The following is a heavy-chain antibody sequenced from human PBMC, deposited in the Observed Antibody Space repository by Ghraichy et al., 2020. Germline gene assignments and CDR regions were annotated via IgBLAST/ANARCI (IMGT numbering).Heavy chain of an antibody. D-gene: IGHD1-26*01. V-gene: IGHV4-30-4*01. CDR3: ARERSYFIDY. Sequence: SRTLSLTCTVSGGSLTGGDYYWSWIRQPPGKGLEWIGYIYHGGSSYYNPSLKSRLTISIDTSKNQFSLKLSSVTAADTAVYYCARERSYFIDYWGQGTLVTVSS. J-gene: IGHJ4*02. CDR2: IYHGGSS. CDR1: GGSLTGGDYY.